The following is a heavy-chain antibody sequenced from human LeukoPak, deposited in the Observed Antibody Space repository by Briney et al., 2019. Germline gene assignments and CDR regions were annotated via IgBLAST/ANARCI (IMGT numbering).Heavy chain of an antibody. J-gene: IGHJ3*02. CDR1: GFTFSSYG. V-gene: IGHV3-30*18. D-gene: IGHD5-18*01. CDR3: AKDPGMAVYSYGYDAFDI. Sequence: GRSLRLSCAASGFTFSSYGMHWVRQAPGKGLEWVAVISYNGHNKYSADSVKGRFTIYRDNSKNTLYLQMNSLRAEDTAIYYCAKDPGMAVYSYGYDAFDIWGQGTMVTVSS. CDR2: ISYNGHNK.